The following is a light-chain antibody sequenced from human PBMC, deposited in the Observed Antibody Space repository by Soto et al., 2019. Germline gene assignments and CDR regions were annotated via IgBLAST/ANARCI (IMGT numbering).Light chain of an antibody. V-gene: IGLV2-8*01. CDR3: SSYAGSNNFV. CDR2: EVS. Sequence: QSALTQPPSASGSPGQSVTIPCTGTSSDVGDYNYVSWYQQHPGKAPKLMIYEVSKRPSGVPDRFSGSMSGNTASLTVSGLQAEDEADYYCSSYAGSNNFVFGGGTKLTVL. CDR1: SSDVGDYNY. J-gene: IGLJ2*01.